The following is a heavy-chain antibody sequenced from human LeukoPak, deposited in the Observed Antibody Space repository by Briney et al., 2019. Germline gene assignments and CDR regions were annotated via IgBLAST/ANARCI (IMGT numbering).Heavy chain of an antibody. CDR3: ARDSGSAYYGVDF. CDR2: IEYDGSHK. CDR1: GFIFSTYG. Sequence: QPGRSLRLSCAASGFIFSTYGLHWVRQVPGKGLEWVAVIEYDGSHKYYADSVKGRFTISRDNSKNTLYLQMNSLRAEDTAVYYCARDSGSAYYGVDFRGQGTLVTVSS. D-gene: IGHD3-3*01. V-gene: IGHV3-30*03. J-gene: IGHJ4*02.